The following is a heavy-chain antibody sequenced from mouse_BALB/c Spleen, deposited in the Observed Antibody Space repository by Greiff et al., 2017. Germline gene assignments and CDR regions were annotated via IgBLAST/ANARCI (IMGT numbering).Heavy chain of an antibody. Sequence: VQLQQSGGDLVKPGGSLKLSCAASGFTFSSYGMSWVRQTPDKRLEWVATISSGGSYTYYPDSVKGRFTISRDNAKNTLYLQMSSLKSEDTAMYYCARHGTTVFDYWGQGTTLTVSS. CDR1: GFTFSSYG. CDR2: ISSGGSYT. CDR3: ARHGTTVFDY. J-gene: IGHJ2*01. D-gene: IGHD1-1*01. V-gene: IGHV5-6*01.